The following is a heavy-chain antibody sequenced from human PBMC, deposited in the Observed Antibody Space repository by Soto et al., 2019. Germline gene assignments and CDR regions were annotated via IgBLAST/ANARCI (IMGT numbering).Heavy chain of an antibody. CDR1: GFTVSSNY. D-gene: IGHD5-18*01. J-gene: IGHJ2*01. Sequence: PGGSLRLSCAASGFTVSSNYMSWVRQAPGKGLEWISIIYSAGNTYYADSVKGRFTISRDNSKNTLYLQMNSLRAEDTAVYYCARDPLWGTAMVLWYFDLWGRGTLVTVSS. CDR2: IYSAGNT. CDR3: ARDPLWGTAMVLWYFDL. V-gene: IGHV3-66*02.